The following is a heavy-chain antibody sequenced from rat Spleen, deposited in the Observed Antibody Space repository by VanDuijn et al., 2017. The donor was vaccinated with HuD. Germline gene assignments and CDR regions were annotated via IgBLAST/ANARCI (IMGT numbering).Heavy chain of an antibody. J-gene: IGHJ2*01. V-gene: IGHV5-22*01. CDR1: GFTFSNYY. D-gene: IGHD5-1*01. CDR2: ISYEGSGT. Sequence: EVQLVESGGGLVQPGRSMKLSCAASGFTFSNYYMAWVRQAPTKGLEWVASISYEGSGTYYGDSVKGRFTVSRDNAESTLYLQMDSLRSEDTATYYCTTGRQLGYFDYWGQGVMVTVSS. CDR3: TTGRQLGYFDY.